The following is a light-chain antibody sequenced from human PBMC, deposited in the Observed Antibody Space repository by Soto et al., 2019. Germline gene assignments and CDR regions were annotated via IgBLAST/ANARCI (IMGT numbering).Light chain of an antibody. Sequence: AIQMTQSPSSLSASVGDRVTITCRGSQGIRNDLGWYQQKPGKAPKLLMYAASSLQSGVPSRFSGSGSGTDFTLTISSLHPEDFATYYCLQDYNYPLTFGGGTKVEI. CDR1: QGIRND. CDR3: LQDYNYPLT. CDR2: AAS. V-gene: IGKV1-6*01. J-gene: IGKJ4*01.